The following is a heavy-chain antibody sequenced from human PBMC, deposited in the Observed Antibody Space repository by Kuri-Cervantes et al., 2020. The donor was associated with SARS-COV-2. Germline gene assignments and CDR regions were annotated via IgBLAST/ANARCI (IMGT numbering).Heavy chain of an antibody. CDR2: INPDSGDT. D-gene: IGHD3-3*01. CDR1: GGNFSNYA. J-gene: IGHJ5*02. Sequence: ASVKVSCKASGGNFSNYAITWVRQAPGQGFEWMGWINPDSGDTDYAQKFQGRVTMTRDTSISTAYMELSSLRSEDTAVYYCVREGAIFGANWFDPWGQGTLVTVSS. V-gene: IGHV1-8*01. CDR3: VREGAIFGANWFDP.